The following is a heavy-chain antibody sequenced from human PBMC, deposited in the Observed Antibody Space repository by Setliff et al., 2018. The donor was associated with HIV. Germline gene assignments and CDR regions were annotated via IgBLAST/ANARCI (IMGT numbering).Heavy chain of an antibody. V-gene: IGHV4-38-2*02. CDR1: GYSISSGHY. CDR3: ARDFCSSTTCTNWFHP. CDR2: IYYSGST. Sequence: SYTLSLTCSVSGYSISSGHYWSWIRQAPGKGLEWIGNIYYSGSTNYNPSLKSRVTISVDTSNNQFSLNLSSVTAADTAVYYCARDFCSSTTCTNWFHPWGQGTLVTVSS. D-gene: IGHD2-2*01. J-gene: IGHJ5*02.